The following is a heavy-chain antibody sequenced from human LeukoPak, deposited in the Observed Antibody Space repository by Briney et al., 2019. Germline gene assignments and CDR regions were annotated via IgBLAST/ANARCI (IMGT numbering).Heavy chain of an antibody. CDR2: INPNSGGT. D-gene: IGHD2-2*01. Sequence: ASVKVSCKASGYTFTGYYMHWVRQAPGQGLEWVGRINPNSGGTNYAQKFQGRVTMTRDTSISTAYMELSRLRSDDTAVYYCAREGGAYCGSTSCSFEKYNWFDPWGQGTLVTVSS. V-gene: IGHV1-2*06. CDR1: GYTFTGYY. J-gene: IGHJ5*02. CDR3: AREGGAYCGSTSCSFEKYNWFDP.